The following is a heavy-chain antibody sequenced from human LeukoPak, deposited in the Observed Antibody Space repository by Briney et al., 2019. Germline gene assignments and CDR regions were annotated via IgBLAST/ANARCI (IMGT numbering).Heavy chain of an antibody. J-gene: IGHJ4*02. D-gene: IGHD4-17*01. CDR1: GFTFSTYG. CDR2: IWYDGSHE. Sequence: GGSLRLSCAASGFTFSTYGMHWVRQAPGKGLEWVAVIWYDGSHEYYADSVKGRFTISRDNSRNTLFLQMNSLRVEDTAVYYCVRSRGLYGDYVLGYWGQGALVTVSS. V-gene: IGHV3-33*01. CDR3: VRSRGLYGDYVLGY.